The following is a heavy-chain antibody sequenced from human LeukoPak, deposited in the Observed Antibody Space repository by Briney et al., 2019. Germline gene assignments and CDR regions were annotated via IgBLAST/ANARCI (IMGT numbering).Heavy chain of an antibody. CDR1: GFTLSGSA. CDR3: TRCSTGTRLYYFDY. J-gene: IGHJ4*02. CDR2: SRNKANSYTT. V-gene: IGHV3-72*01. D-gene: IGHD1/OR15-1a*01. Sequence: PGGSLKLSCAASGFTLSGSAMHWVRQAPGKGLEWVGRSRNKANSYTTEYAASVRGRFTISRDESKNLLYLQMNSLKTEDTAVYYCTRCSTGTRLYYFDYWGQGTLVTVSS.